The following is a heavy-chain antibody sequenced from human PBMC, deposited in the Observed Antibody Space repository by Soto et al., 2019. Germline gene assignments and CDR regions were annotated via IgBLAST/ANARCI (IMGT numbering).Heavy chain of an antibody. CDR3: ARSTMIVVVVYFQH. CDR1: GFTFSSYA. Sequence: QVQLVESGGGVVQPGRSLRLSCAASGFTFSSYAMHWVRQAPGKGLEWVAVISYDGSNKYYADSVKGRFTISRDNSKNTLYLQMNSLRAEDTAVYYCARSTMIVVVVYFQHWGQGTLVTVSS. V-gene: IGHV3-30-3*01. J-gene: IGHJ1*01. D-gene: IGHD3-22*01. CDR2: ISYDGSNK.